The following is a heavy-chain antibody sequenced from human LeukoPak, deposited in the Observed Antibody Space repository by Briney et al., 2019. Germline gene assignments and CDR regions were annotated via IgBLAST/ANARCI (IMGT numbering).Heavy chain of an antibody. CDR3: ARTRGYSGYDWENDAFDI. V-gene: IGHV4-59*01. D-gene: IGHD5-12*01. CDR2: MYYSGST. J-gene: IGHJ3*02. CDR1: GGSISSYY. Sequence: KSSETLSLTCTVSGGSISSYYWSWIRQPPGKGLEWIGDMYYSGSTNYNPSLKSRVTISVDTSKNQFSLKLSSVTAADTAVYYCARTRGYSGYDWENDAFDIWGQGTMVTVSS.